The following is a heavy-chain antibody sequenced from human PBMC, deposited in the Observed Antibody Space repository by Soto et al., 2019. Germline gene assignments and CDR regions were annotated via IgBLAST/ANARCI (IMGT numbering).Heavy chain of an antibody. Sequence: EQLQQWGAGLLKPSETLSLTCAVYGGFVSSGSYYWSWIRQPPGKGLXXXGEMSHSGGTHFNPSLKSRVTISVDTSKNQFSLKMSSVTAADTALYYCARVERGTATTVVDAFDIWGPGTMVTVSS. D-gene: IGHD1-1*01. CDR1: GGFVSSGSYY. CDR3: ARVERGTATTVVDAFDI. CDR2: MSHSGGT. V-gene: IGHV4-34*01. J-gene: IGHJ3*02.